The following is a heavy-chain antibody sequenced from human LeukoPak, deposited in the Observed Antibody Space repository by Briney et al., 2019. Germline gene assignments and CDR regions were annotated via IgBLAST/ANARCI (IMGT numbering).Heavy chain of an antibody. Sequence: SETLSLTCTVSGGCMSGYYWSWIRQPPGKGLEWIGYIHYSGTTNYNPSLKSRVTISLDTSRNQFSLKLRSVTTADTAVYYCARRRVYSGSGEFDFWGQGTLVTVSS. CDR2: IHYSGTT. CDR3: ARRRVYSGSGEFDF. CDR1: GGCMSGYY. J-gene: IGHJ4*02. V-gene: IGHV4-59*01. D-gene: IGHD5-12*01.